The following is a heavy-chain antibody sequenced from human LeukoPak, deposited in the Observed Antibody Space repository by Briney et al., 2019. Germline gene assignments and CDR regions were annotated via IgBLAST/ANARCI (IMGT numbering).Heavy chain of an antibody. CDR3: ARGLHDFWSGYYPPYYFDY. Sequence: SETLSLTCTVSGGSINSYYWSWIRQPPGKGLEWIGNIYYSGSTRYNPSLKSRVTISVDTSKNQFSLKLSSVTAADTAVYYCARGLHDFWSGYYPPYYFDYWGQGTLVTVSS. D-gene: IGHD3-3*01. V-gene: IGHV4-59*01. J-gene: IGHJ4*02. CDR1: GGSINSYY. CDR2: IYYSGST.